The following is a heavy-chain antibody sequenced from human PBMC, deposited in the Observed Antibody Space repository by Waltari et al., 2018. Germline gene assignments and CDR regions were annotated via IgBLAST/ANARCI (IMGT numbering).Heavy chain of an antibody. Sequence: QVQLVESGGGLVKPGGSLRLSCAASGFTFSDSYMSWIPQAPGKGLEWLSYISDSGSSPYYADSVKGRFTLSRDNAKNSVYLQMNSLRVEDTAVYYCARSVRSPGDWGQGTLVTVSS. V-gene: IGHV3-11*01. J-gene: IGHJ4*02. CDR3: ARSVRSPGD. CDR2: ISDSGSSP. D-gene: IGHD3-10*02. CDR1: GFTFSDSY.